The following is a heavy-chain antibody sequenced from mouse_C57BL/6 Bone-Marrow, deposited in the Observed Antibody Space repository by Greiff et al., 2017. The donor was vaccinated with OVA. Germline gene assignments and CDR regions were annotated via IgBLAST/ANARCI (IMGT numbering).Heavy chain of an antibody. Sequence: QVQLQQPGAELVKPGASVKLSCKASGYTFTSYWMHWVKQRPGRGLEWIGRIDPNSGGTKYNEKFKSKATLTVDKPSRTAYMPLSSLTSEDSAVYYCARNRDLLWCYAMDYWGQGTSVTVSS. D-gene: IGHD2-13*01. CDR1: GYTFTSYW. V-gene: IGHV1-72*01. CDR2: IDPNSGGT. J-gene: IGHJ4*01. CDR3: ARNRDLLWCYAMDY.